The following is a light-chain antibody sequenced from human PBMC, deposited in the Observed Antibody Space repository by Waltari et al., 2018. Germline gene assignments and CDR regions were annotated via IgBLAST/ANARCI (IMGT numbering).Light chain of an antibody. CDR3: QEANSFPLT. CDR1: QGIRSW. V-gene: IGKV1-12*01. Sequence: DLQMTQSPPSVSASVGERVTITCRASQGIRSWLSWYQQKPGKAPKLLIYATSNLQSGVPSRFSGSGSGTEFTLTISSLQPEDVATYYCQEANSFPLTFGGGTKVEI. CDR2: ATS. J-gene: IGKJ4*01.